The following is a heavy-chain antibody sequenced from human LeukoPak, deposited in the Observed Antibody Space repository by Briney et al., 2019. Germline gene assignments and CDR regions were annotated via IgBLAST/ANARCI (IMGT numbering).Heavy chain of an antibody. CDR2: ISAYNGNT. CDR1: GYSFTSNV. CDR3: ARDLPRPYYFDHTDYYLPGG. Sequence: GASVKVSCKASGYSFTSNVISWVRQAPGQGLEWMGWISAYNGNTNYAQKLQGRVTMTTDTSTSTAYMELRSLRSDDTAVYYCARDLPRPYYFDHTDYYLPGGWGQGTLVTVSS. J-gene: IGHJ4*02. V-gene: IGHV1-18*01. D-gene: IGHD3-22*01.